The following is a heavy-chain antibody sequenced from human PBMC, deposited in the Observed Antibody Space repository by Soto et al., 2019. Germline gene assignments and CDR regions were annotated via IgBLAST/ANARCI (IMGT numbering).Heavy chain of an antibody. CDR3: ARGSYDSSGYSLWFDS. CDR1: GGSISSGDYY. J-gene: IGHJ5*01. D-gene: IGHD3-22*01. CDR2: IYYSGST. Sequence: SETLSLTCTVSGGSISSGDYYWSWIRQPPGKGLEWIGYIYYSGSTYYNPSLKSRVTISVDTSKNQLSLQLSSVTSADTAVYYCARGSYDSSGYSLWFDSWGQGTLVTVSS. V-gene: IGHV4-30-4*01.